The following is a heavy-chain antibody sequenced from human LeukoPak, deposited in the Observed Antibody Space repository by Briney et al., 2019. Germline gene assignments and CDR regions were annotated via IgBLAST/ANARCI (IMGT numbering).Heavy chain of an antibody. D-gene: IGHD5-12*01. CDR1: GGSFSGYY. CDR3: ASLRGLSYYYYYMDV. CDR2: INHSGST. Sequence: KPSETLSLTCAVYGGSFSGYYWSWIRQPPGKGLEWIGEINHSGSTNYNPSLKSRVTISVDTSKNQFSLKLSSVTAADTAVYYCASLRGLSYYYYYMDVWGKGTTVTISS. J-gene: IGHJ6*03. V-gene: IGHV4-34*01.